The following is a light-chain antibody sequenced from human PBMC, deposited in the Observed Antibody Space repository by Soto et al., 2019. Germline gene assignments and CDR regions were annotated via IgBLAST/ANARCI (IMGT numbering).Light chain of an antibody. CDR1: QSVSNN. CDR3: QQYNNWPLT. Sequence: EIVMTQSPATLSVSPGERATLSCRASQSVSNNVAWYQQKPGQAPRLLIYGASTRATGIPARFSGIGSGTDFTLTISSLQSEDFTVYYCQQYNNWPLTFGGGTKVDIK. V-gene: IGKV3D-15*01. CDR2: GAS. J-gene: IGKJ4*01.